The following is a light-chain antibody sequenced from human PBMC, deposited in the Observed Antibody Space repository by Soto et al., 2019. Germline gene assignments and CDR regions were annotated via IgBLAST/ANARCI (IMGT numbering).Light chain of an antibody. J-gene: IGKJ5*01. CDR1: QSLNSNY. CDR2: DTF. Sequence: EIVLTQSPGTLSLSPGERATLSCRASQSLNSNYLAWHQQKPGQAPRLLIYDTFSRATGIPDRFSGSGSGTDFTLTISRLEPEDFAAYFCQQYDYFITLGQGTRLELK. CDR3: QQYDYFIT. V-gene: IGKV3-20*01.